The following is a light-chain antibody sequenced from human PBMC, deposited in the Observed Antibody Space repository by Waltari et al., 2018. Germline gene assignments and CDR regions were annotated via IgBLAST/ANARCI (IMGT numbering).Light chain of an antibody. J-gene: IGLJ3*02. V-gene: IGLV4-69*01. CDR1: SGHSSNI. Sequence: QLVLTQSPSASASLGASVKLTCTLSSGHSSNIIAWLQQQPATGPRYLMKVNSDGSRSKGVAIPCPVSCSGSGAERYVTSSSVQSEDEADYYCQAGGHGTWVFGGGTTLTVL. CDR3: QAGGHGTWV. CDR2: VNSDGSR.